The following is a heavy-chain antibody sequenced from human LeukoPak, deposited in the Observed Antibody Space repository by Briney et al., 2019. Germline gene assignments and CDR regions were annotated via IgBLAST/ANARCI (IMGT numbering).Heavy chain of an antibody. CDR2: ISGSGGST. CDR1: GFTFSSYA. J-gene: IGHJ4*02. CDR3: AKDHRPSIAALRHY. Sequence: GGSLRLSCAASGFTFSSYAMSWVRQAPGKGLEWVSAISGSGGSTYYADSVKGRFTISRDNSKNKLYLQMKSLRAEDTAVYYCAKDHRPSIAALRHYWGQGTLVTVSS. V-gene: IGHV3-23*01. D-gene: IGHD6-6*01.